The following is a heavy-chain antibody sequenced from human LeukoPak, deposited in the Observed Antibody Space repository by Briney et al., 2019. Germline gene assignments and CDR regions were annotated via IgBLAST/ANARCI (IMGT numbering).Heavy chain of an antibody. Sequence: GGSLRLSCAASGFTFSSYGMHWVRQAPGKGLEWVAVISYDGSNKYYADSVKGRFTISRDNSKNTLYLQMNSLRAEDTAVYYCARSFCSSTSCYTGAYWGQGTLVTVSS. CDR2: ISYDGSNK. D-gene: IGHD2-2*02. V-gene: IGHV3-30*03. CDR3: ARSFCSSTSCYTGAY. J-gene: IGHJ4*02. CDR1: GFTFSSYG.